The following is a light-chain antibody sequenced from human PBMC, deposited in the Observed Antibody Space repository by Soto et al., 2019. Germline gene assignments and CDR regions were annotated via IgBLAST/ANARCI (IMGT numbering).Light chain of an antibody. V-gene: IGLV2-14*01. CDR3: SSYTSSNPYV. CDR1: SSDVGGYNY. J-gene: IGLJ1*01. CDR2: EVS. Sequence: QSALTQPVSVSGSPGQSITISCTGTSSDVGGYNYVSWYQQHPGKAPKLMIYEVSNRPSGVSNRFSGSKSGNTASLTISGLQAEDEADYYCSSYTSSNPYVFGTGTKLTVL.